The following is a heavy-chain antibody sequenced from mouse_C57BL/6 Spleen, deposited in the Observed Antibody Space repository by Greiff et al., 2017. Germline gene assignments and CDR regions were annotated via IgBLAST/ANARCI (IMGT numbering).Heavy chain of an antibody. J-gene: IGHJ1*03. V-gene: IGHV5-16*01. CDR3: ARGYYGRGAGFDV. CDR1: GFTFSDYY. CDR2: INYDGSST. D-gene: IGHD1-1*01. Sequence: DVMLVESEGGLVQPGSSMKLSCTASGFTFSDYYMAWVRQVPEKGLEWVANINYDGSSTYYLDSLKSRFIISGDNAKNILYLQMSSLKSEDTATYYCARGYYGRGAGFDVWGTGTTVTVSS.